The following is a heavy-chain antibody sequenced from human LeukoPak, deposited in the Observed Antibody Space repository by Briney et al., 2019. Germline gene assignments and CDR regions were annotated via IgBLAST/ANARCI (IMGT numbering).Heavy chain of an antibody. J-gene: IGHJ4*02. D-gene: IGHD1-1*01. Sequence: SETLSLTCTVSGGSISSSSYSWSWIRHPPGKGLEWIGSIYYSGSTNYNASLSSRVTISVDTSKNQFSLKLSSVSAEDTAVYYCARDRLGYNGNFDYWGQGTLVTVS. CDR2: IYYSGST. CDR1: GGSISSSSYS. CDR3: ARDRLGYNGNFDY. V-gene: IGHV4-61*01.